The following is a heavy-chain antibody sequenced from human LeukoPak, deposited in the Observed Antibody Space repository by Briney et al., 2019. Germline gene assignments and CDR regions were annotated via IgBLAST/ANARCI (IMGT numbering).Heavy chain of an antibody. CDR1: GFTFSSYA. V-gene: IGHV3-30*04. J-gene: IGHJ3*02. CDR3: ARVRAMVRGVRDAFDI. CDR2: ISYDGSNK. D-gene: IGHD3-10*01. Sequence: GGSLRLSCAASGFTFSSYAMHWVRQAPGKGLEWVAVISYDGSNKYYADSVKGRFTISKDNSKNTLYLQMNSLRAEDTAAYYCARVRAMVRGVRDAFDIWGQGTMVTVSS.